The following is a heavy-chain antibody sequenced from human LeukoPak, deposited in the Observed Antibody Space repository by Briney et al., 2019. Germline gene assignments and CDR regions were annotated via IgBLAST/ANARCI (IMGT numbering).Heavy chain of an antibody. CDR1: RGSLSSSGYY. Sequence: PSETLSLTCTVSRGSLSSSGYYWGWIRHPPGKGLEWIASMYYRGCPYYTPSLKGPLTIHAHTSKNQPSLKLSSLTPADTAVYYCARHEYRGSYYGLSWFDPWGQGTLVTVPS. D-gene: IGHD1-26*01. CDR2: MYYRGCP. J-gene: IGHJ5*02. CDR3: ARHEYRGSYYGLSWFDP. V-gene: IGHV4-39*01.